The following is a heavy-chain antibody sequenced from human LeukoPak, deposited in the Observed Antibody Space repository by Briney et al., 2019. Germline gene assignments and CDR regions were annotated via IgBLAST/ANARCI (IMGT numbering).Heavy chain of an antibody. CDR3: ARHDCSGGSCSFDF. V-gene: IGHV3-11*04. CDR1: GFTFSDYY. Sequence: GGSLRLSCAASGFTFSDYYMSWIRQAPGKGLEWVSYISSSGSTIYYADSVKGRFTISRDNAKNSLYLQMNSLRAEDTAVYYCARHDCSGGSCSFDFWGQGTLVTVSS. CDR2: ISSSGSTI. D-gene: IGHD2-15*01. J-gene: IGHJ4*02.